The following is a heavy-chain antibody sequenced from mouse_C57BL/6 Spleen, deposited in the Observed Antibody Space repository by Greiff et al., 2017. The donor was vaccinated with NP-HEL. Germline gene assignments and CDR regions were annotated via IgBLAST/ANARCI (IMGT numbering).Heavy chain of an antibody. CDR2: ISSGSSTF. D-gene: IGHD4-1*01. J-gene: IGHJ4*01. Sequence: EVKLVESGGGLVKPGGSLKLSCAASGFTFSDYGMHWVRQAPEKGLEWVAYISSGSSTFYYADTVKGRFTISRDNAKNTLFLQMTMMRSENTAMDYCERGANGGAMDYWGQGTSVTVSS. CDR1: GFTFSDYG. CDR3: ERGANGGAMDY. V-gene: IGHV5-17*01.